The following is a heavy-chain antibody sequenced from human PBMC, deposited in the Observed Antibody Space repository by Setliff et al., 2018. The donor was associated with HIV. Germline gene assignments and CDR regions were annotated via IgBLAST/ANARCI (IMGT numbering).Heavy chain of an antibody. D-gene: IGHD3-22*01. CDR3: ARVRLTMIMMVDYFDQ. J-gene: IGHJ4*02. V-gene: IGHV4-4*07. Sequence: PSETLSLTCSVSGDSTSNSYWSWIRQPAGKGLEWIGRLHASGNTNYNPSLKSRVTMSIDTSKNQLSLRLTSVTAADTAVYYCARVRLTMIMMVDYFDQWGQGTLVTVSS. CDR2: LHASGNT. CDR1: GDSTSNSY.